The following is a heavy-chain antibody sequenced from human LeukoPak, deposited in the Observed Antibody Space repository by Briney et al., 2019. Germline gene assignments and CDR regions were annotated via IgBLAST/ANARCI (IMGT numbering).Heavy chain of an antibody. Sequence: SETLSLTCTVSGGSISSGSYYWSWIRQPAGKGLEGIGRIYTSGSTNYNPSLKSRGTISVDTPKNQFSLKLSSVTAADTAVYYCARERGYYDSSGYYSEDAFDIWGQGTMVTVSS. V-gene: IGHV4-61*02. J-gene: IGHJ3*02. CDR3: ARERGYYDSSGYYSEDAFDI. CDR2: IYTSGST. D-gene: IGHD3-22*01. CDR1: GGSISSGSYY.